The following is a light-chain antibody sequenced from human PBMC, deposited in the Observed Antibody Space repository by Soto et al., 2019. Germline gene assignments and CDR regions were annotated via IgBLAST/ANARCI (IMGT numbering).Light chain of an antibody. CDR2: EAS. Sequence: DIQMTQSPSTLSASVGDRVTITCRATRSISSWLAWYQQKPGKAPKLLIYEASSFEGGVPSRFSGSGSGTEFTLTISSLQPDDSATYYCQQYHTYTRTFGPGTKVEI. CDR3: QQYHTYTRT. V-gene: IGKV1-5*01. CDR1: RSISSW. J-gene: IGKJ1*01.